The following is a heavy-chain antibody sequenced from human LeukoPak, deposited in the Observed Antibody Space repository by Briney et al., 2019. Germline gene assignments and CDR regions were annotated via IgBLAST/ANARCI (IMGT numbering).Heavy chain of an antibody. J-gene: IGHJ4*02. CDR1: GFTFSTYA. V-gene: IGHV3-23*01. CDR3: ARVLNYYDSSGYYFSY. CDR2: ISGSGDAT. D-gene: IGHD3-22*01. Sequence: GGSLRLSCAASGFTFSTYAMRWVRQAPGKGLEWVSSISGSGDATYYADSVKGRFTISRDNAKNTLYVQMNSLRAEDTAVYYCARVLNYYDSSGYYFSYWGQGTLVTVSS.